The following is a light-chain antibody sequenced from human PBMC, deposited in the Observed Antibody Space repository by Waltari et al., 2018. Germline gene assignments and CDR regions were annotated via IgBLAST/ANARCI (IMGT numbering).Light chain of an antibody. CDR1: SSNIGDNY. CDR3: GTWDSSLSGAV. Sequence: QSVLTQPPSVSAAPGQRVTISCSGGSSNIGDNYVSWDRQFPGTAPKLLISEDSERPSGIPGRFSGSKSGTSATLDITGLQAGDEADYYCGTWDSSLSGAVFGGGTHLTVL. J-gene: IGLJ7*01. CDR2: EDS. V-gene: IGLV1-51*02.